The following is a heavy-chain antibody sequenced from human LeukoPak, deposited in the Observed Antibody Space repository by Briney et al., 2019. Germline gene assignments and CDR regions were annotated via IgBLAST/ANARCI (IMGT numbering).Heavy chain of an antibody. CDR2: IYHSGST. J-gene: IGHJ6*03. CDR1: GGSISSYY. Sequence: SETLSLTCTVSGGSISSYYWSWIRQPPGKGLEWIGYIYHSGSTNYNPSLKSRVTISVDTSKNQFSLKLSSVTAADTAVYYCARSHPYYDFWSGYQDTNYYMDVWGKGTTVTVSS. V-gene: IGHV4-59*01. CDR3: ARSHPYYDFWSGYQDTNYYMDV. D-gene: IGHD3-3*01.